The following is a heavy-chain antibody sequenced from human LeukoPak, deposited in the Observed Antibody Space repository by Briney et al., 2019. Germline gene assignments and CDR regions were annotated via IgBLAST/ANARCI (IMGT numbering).Heavy chain of an antibody. CDR2: INHSGST. CDR3: ARGHDFWSGFYYYYMDV. D-gene: IGHD3-3*01. Sequence: SETLSLTCAVYGGSFSGYYWSWIRQPPGKGLEWIGEINHSGSTNYNPSLKSRVTISVDTSKNQFSLKLSSVTAADTAVYYCARGHDFWSGFYYYYMDVWGKGTTVTVSS. V-gene: IGHV4-34*01. CDR1: GGSFSGYY. J-gene: IGHJ6*03.